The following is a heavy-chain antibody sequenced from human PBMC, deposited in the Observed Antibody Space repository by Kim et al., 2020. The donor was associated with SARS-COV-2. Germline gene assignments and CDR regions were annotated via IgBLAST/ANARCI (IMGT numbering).Heavy chain of an antibody. V-gene: IGHV4-39*07. Sequence: SETLSLTCTVSGGSISSSSYYWGWIRQPPGKGLEWIGSIYYSGSTYYNPSLKSRVTISVDTSKNQFSLKLSSVTAADTAVYYCARDPMAWFGTFDIWGQGTMVTVSS. D-gene: IGHD3-10*01. CDR3: ARDPMAWFGTFDI. J-gene: IGHJ3*02. CDR2: IYYSGST. CDR1: GGSISSSSYY.